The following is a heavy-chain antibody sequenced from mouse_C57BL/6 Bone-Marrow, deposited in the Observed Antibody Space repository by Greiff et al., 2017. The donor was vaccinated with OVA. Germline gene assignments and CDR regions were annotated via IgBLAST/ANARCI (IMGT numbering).Heavy chain of an antibody. D-gene: IGHD3-1*01. Sequence: EVQLQESGGDLVKPGGSLKLSCAASGFTFSSYGMSWVRQTPDKRLEWVATISSGGSYTYYPDSVKGRFTISRDNAKNTRYLQMSSLKSEDTAMYYCARHSGSLYCFDYWGQGTTLTVSS. J-gene: IGHJ2*01. CDR3: ARHSGSLYCFDY. V-gene: IGHV5-6*01. CDR2: ISSGGSYT. CDR1: GFTFSSYG.